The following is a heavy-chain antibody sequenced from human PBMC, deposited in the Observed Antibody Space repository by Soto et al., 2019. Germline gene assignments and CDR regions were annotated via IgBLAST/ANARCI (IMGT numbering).Heavy chain of an antibody. CDR2: ISSNGGST. CDR3: AREGPMCSYGDYPCYFDY. J-gene: IGHJ4*02. Sequence: ESGGGLVQPGGSLRLSCAASGFTFSSYAMHWVRQAPGKGLEYVSAISSNGGSTYYANSVKGRFTISRDNSKNTLYLQMGSLRAEDMAVYYCAREGPMCSYGDYPCYFDYWGQGTLVTVSS. CDR1: GFTFSSYA. D-gene: IGHD4-17*01. V-gene: IGHV3-64*01.